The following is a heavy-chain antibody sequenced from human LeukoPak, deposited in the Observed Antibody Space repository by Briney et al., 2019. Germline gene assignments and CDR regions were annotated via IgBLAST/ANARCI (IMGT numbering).Heavy chain of an antibody. D-gene: IGHD6-19*01. Sequence: GGSLRLSCAASGITFSVYDMHWVRQALGKGLDWVAFIRYDGGNKFYADSVKGRFTISRDNSKNTLYLQMNSLRAEDTAVYYCAKFPYSSGWATDYWGQGSLVTVSS. CDR1: GITFSVYD. V-gene: IGHV3-30*02. J-gene: IGHJ4*02. CDR2: IRYDGGNK. CDR3: AKFPYSSGWATDY.